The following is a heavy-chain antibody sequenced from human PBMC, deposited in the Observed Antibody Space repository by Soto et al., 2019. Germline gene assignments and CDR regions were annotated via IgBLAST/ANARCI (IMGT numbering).Heavy chain of an antibody. CDR1: GHTFTGHH. V-gene: IGHV1-2*02. CDR3: GLEPTGTAGFDY. J-gene: IGHJ4*02. Sequence: ASVKVSCKASGHTFTGHHMHWVRQAPGQGLEWMGLIDLDIGDTKYAQKFQGRVTSTSDTSITTAYMEPRGLRSDDTAVYYCGLEPTGTAGFDYWGQGTLVTVSS. CDR2: IDLDIGDT. D-gene: IGHD2-21*02.